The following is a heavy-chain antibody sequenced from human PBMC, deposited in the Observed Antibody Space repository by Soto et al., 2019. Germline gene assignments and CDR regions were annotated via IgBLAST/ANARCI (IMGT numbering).Heavy chain of an antibody. CDR1: GFTFSNAW. CDR2: IKSKIDGGTT. CDR3: TTDLVSDRYYYYHGMDV. V-gene: IGHV3-15*07. J-gene: IGHJ6*02. Sequence: GGSLRLSCAASGFTFSNAWMNWVRQAPGKGLEWVGRIKSKIDGGTTDYAAPVKGRFTISRDDSKNTLYLQMNSLKTEDTAVYYCTTDLVSDRYYYYHGMDVWGQGTTVTVSS.